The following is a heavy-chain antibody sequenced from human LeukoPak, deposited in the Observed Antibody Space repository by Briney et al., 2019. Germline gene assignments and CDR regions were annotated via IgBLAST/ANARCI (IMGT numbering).Heavy chain of an antibody. CDR2: ISSSSSYI. CDR3: ARSYPEYGDYPGRFDY. J-gene: IGHJ4*02. Sequence: GGSLRLSCAASGFTFSIYSMNWVRQAPGKELEWVSSISSSSSYIYYADSVKGRFTISRDNAKNSLYLQMNSLRAEDTAVYYCARSYPEYGDYPGRFDYWGQGTLVTVSS. V-gene: IGHV3-21*01. CDR1: GFTFSIYS. D-gene: IGHD4-17*01.